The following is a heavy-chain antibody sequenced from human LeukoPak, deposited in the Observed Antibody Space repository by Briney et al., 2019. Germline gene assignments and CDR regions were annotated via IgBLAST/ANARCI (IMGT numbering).Heavy chain of an antibody. D-gene: IGHD3-22*01. CDR2: IYSGGST. CDR3: AKGDYYDSSGYYRGDAFDI. Sequence: GGSLRLSCAAAGLIVSSDYMSWVRQAPGKGLEWVSVIYSGGSTYYADSVKGRFTISRDNSKDTLYLQMNSLRAEDTAVYYCAKGDYYDSSGYYRGDAFDIWGQGTMVTVSS. CDR1: GLIVSSDY. J-gene: IGHJ3*02. V-gene: IGHV3-53*01.